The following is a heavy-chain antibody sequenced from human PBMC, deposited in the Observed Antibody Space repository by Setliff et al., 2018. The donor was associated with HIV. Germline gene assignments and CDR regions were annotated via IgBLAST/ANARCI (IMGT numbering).Heavy chain of an antibody. D-gene: IGHD3-10*01. CDR3: ARGKGVGGVIITGGLDV. V-gene: IGHV1-3*01. CDR1: GYTFTSYV. Sequence: EASVKVSCKASGYTFTSYVMHWVRQAPGQRLEWMGWINAGNGNAKYSQKFQGRVTMTRDTSISTAYMELSSLTSEDTAVYYCARGKGVGGVIITGGLDVWGKGTTVTVSS. J-gene: IGHJ6*04. CDR2: INAGNGNA.